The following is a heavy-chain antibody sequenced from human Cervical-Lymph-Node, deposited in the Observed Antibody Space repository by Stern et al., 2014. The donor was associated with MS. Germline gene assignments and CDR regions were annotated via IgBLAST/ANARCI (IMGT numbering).Heavy chain of an antibody. V-gene: IGHV5-51*03. CDR2: IFPGDADT. D-gene: IGHD4-17*01. J-gene: IGHJ4*02. Sequence: EVQLVESGAEVKKPGESLKISCQGSGYSFTSYWNGWGRQMPGKGLGWMGSIFPGDADTRYSPSFQGQVTISADKSNRTAYLQWSSLKASDTAMYYCARPKDYGDFKNWGQGTLVTVSS. CDR1: GYSFTSYW. CDR3: ARPKDYGDFKN.